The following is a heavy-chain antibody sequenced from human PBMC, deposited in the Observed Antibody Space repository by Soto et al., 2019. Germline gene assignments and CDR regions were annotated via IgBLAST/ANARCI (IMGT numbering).Heavy chain of an antibody. CDR3: AKKRSYDFLSRYGPFDY. CDR1: GFSFSNYA. Sequence: PGGSLRLSCAASGFSFSNYAMNWVRQAPGKGLEWVSDIIDSGASTYYADSVKGRFTISRDNSMNTVHLQMNSLRAEDTAVYYCAKKRSYDFLSRYGPFDYWGQGPQVT. J-gene: IGHJ4*02. D-gene: IGHD3-3*01. V-gene: IGHV3-23*01. CDR2: IIDSGAST.